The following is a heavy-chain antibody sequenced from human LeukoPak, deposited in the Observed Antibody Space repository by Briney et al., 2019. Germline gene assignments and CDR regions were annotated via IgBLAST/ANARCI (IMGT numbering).Heavy chain of an antibody. D-gene: IGHD2-2*01. Sequence: SETLSLTCTVSGGSISSSSYYWGWIRQPPGKGLEWIGSIYYSGSTYYNPSLKSRVTISVDTSKNQFSLKLSSVTAADTAVYYCARDGRGGCSSTSCWLRFFQHWGQGTLVTVSS. CDR3: ARDGRGGCSSTSCWLRFFQH. CDR2: IYYSGST. J-gene: IGHJ1*01. V-gene: IGHV4-39*02. CDR1: GGSISSSSYY.